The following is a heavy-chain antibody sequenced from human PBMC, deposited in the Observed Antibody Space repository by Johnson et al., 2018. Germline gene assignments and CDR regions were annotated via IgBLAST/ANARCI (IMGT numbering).Heavy chain of an antibody. J-gene: IGHJ3*02. CDR1: GFTFSSYS. CDR3: ARWSGYGQSDAFDI. Sequence: EVQLVESVGGLVKPGGSLRLSCAASGFTFSSYSMNWVRQAPGKGLEWVPSISSSSSYIYYADSVKGRFIISSDNAKNSLYLQMNSLRAEDTAVYYCARWSGYGQSDAFDIWGQGTMVTVSS. V-gene: IGHV3-21*01. D-gene: IGHD5-12*01. CDR2: ISSSSSYI.